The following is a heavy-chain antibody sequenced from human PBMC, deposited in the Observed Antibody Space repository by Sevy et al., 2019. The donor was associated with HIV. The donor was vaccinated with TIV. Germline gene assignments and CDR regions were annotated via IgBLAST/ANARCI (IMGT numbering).Heavy chain of an antibody. Sequence: GGSLRLSCAASGFTFADHTMHWVRQPPGKGLEWVSLISWDGGSTYYADSVKGRFTISRDNSKNSLFLQMNSLGAEDTALYYCAKDMASGGGGAYYFDYWGQGTLVTVSS. CDR3: AKDMASGGGGAYYFDY. J-gene: IGHJ4*02. CDR1: GFTFADHT. CDR2: ISWDGGST. D-gene: IGHD3-16*01. V-gene: IGHV3-43*01.